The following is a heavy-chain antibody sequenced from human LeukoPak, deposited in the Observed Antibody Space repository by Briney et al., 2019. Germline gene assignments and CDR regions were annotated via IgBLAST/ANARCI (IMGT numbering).Heavy chain of an antibody. CDR1: GGTFSSYA. D-gene: IGHD6-13*01. J-gene: IGHJ6*03. Sequence: GASVKVSCKASGGTFSSYAISWVRQAPGQGPEWMGRIIPILGIANYAQKFQGRVTITADKSTSTAYMELSSLRSEDTAVYYCARVDSSSWYYYYYMDVWGKGTTVTVSS. CDR3: ARVDSSSWYYYYYMDV. V-gene: IGHV1-69*04. CDR2: IIPILGIA.